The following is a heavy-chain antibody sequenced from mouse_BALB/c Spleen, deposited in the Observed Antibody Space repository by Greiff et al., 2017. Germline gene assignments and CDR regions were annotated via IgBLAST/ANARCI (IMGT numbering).Heavy chain of an antibody. CDR3: ARRGAGTWGYFDY. CDR1: GFNIKETY. Sequence: EVQLQQSGAELVKPGASVKLSCTASGFNIKETYMHWVKQRPEQGLEWIGRIDPANGNTKYDPKFQGKATITADTSSNTAYLQLSSLTSEDTAVYYCARRGAGTWGYFDYWGQGTTLTVSS. D-gene: IGHD3-3*01. CDR2: IDPANGNT. V-gene: IGHV14-3*02. J-gene: IGHJ2*01.